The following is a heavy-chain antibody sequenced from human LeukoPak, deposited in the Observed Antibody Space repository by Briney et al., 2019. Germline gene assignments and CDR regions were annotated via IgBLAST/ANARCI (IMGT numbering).Heavy chain of an antibody. D-gene: IGHD2-15*01. J-gene: IGHJ4*02. CDR2: TKPDGSAE. CDR3: ARDGGLHTNFDY. CDR1: GFNFRNYW. Sequence: PGGSLLLSCAASGFNFRNYWMGWVRPAPGKGLEWVANTKPDGSAEYYADSVRGRFTASRDNANNLLYLQMNRLRAEDTAVYYCARDGGLHTNFDYWGQGTLLTGSS. V-gene: IGHV3-7*01.